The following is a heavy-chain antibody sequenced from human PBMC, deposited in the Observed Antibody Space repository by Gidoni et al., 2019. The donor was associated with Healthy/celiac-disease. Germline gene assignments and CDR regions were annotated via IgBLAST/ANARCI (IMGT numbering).Heavy chain of an antibody. CDR3: ARNPSIVGANRGFDY. D-gene: IGHD1-26*01. CDR2: IYYSGSP. V-gene: IGHV4-39*01. CDR1: GGSISSSSYD. Sequence: QLQLQESGPGLVKPSETLSLTCTVSGGSISSSSYDWGWIRQPPGKGLEWIGSIYYSGSPYYNPSLKSRVTISVDTSKNQFSLKLSSVTAADTAVYYCARNPSIVGANRGFDYWGQGTLVTVSS. J-gene: IGHJ4*02.